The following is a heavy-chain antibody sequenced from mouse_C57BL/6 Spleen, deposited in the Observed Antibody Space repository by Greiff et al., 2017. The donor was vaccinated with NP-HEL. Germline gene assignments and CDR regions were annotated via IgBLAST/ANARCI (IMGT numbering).Heavy chain of an antibody. Sequence: EVKLMESGGGLVKPGGSLKLSCAASGFTFSSYAMSWVRQTPEKRLEWVATISDGGSYTYYPDNVKGRFTITRDNAKNNLYLQMSHLTSEDTAMYYCARGYGSSYTWFAYWGQGTLVTVSA. D-gene: IGHD1-1*01. V-gene: IGHV5-4*03. CDR2: ISDGGSYT. CDR3: ARGYGSSYTWFAY. J-gene: IGHJ3*01. CDR1: GFTFSSYA.